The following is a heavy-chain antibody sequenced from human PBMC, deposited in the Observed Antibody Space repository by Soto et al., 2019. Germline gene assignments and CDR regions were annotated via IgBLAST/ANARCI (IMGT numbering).Heavy chain of an antibody. Sequence: SQTLSLTCVISGDSVSSNLASWSWIRQSPSRGLEWLGRTYYRSKWYSYYALSVKSRITINPDTSKNQFSLHLSSVTPEDTAVYYCATYQLWEMATILAGHKYNWFDPWGQGTLVTVSS. D-gene: IGHD5-12*01. CDR2: TYYRSKWYS. CDR1: GDSVSSNLAS. J-gene: IGHJ5*02. CDR3: ATYQLWEMATILAGHKYNWFDP. V-gene: IGHV6-1*01.